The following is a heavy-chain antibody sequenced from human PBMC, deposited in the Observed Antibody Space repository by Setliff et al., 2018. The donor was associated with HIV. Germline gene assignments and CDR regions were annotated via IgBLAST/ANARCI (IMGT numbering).Heavy chain of an antibody. V-gene: IGHV3-53*01. CDR2: IYSGGST. D-gene: IGHD2-15*01. J-gene: IGHJ3*01. CDR3: ARDCHGVVTSCDGFDV. CDR1: DYSVSSGS. Sequence: PSETLSLTCDVSDYSVSSGSFWGWIRQPPGKGLEWVSVIYSGGSTYYADSVKGRFSISRDNAKNSLYLQMNGLRADDTAVYYCARDCHGVVTSCDGFDVWGQGTTVTVSS.